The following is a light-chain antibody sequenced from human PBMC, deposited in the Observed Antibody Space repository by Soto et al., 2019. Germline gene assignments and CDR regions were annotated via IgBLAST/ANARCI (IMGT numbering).Light chain of an antibody. J-gene: IGKJ1*01. CDR3: QHYNSYSEA. Sequence: DIVMTQSPDSLAVSLGERATLNCKSSQSVLLSSANKNYLAWYQQKPGQPPKLLIYWASTRESGVPDRFSGSGSGTEFTLTISSLQPDDFATYYCQHYNSYSEAFGQGTKVDIK. CDR2: WAS. CDR1: QSVLLSSANKNY. V-gene: IGKV4-1*01.